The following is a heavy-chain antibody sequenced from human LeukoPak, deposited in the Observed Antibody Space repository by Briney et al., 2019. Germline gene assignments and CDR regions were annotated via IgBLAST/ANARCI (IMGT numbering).Heavy chain of an antibody. D-gene: IGHD1-14*01. V-gene: IGHV3-11*01. Sequence: GGSLRLSCAASGFTFTDYYMSWIRQAPGKGLEWVSYISISGSTIYYADSLKGRFTISRDNAKTSLYLQMNSLRAEATAVYYCESPLRYRDHRFIDYWGQGTLVTVSS. CDR3: ESPLRYRDHRFIDY. J-gene: IGHJ4*02. CDR1: GFTFTDYY. CDR2: ISISGSTI.